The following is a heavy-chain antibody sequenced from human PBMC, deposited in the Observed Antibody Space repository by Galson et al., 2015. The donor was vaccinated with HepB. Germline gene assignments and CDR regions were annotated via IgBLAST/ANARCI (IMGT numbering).Heavy chain of an antibody. CDR2: IYQSGDA. Sequence: SETLSLTCGVSGGSIRTEDWWSWVRQSPGKRLEWIGQIYQSGDANYNPSFKSRVTMSVDTSKNQFSLKLSSVTAADTAIYYRARDWIRDGASYYFDYWGQGTLGTVSS. V-gene: IGHV4/OR15-8*01. CDR1: GGSIRTEDW. D-gene: IGHD5-24*01. CDR3: ARDWIRDGASYYFDY. J-gene: IGHJ4*02.